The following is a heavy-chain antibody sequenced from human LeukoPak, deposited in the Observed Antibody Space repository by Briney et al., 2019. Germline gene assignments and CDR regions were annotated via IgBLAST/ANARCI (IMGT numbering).Heavy chain of an antibody. CDR1: GFTFSSYA. CDR3: ASRGHVGSGTYSPYDY. V-gene: IGHV3-23*01. Sequence: PGGSLRLSCAASGFTFSSYAMSWVRQAPGKGLEWVSAISGSGSTTYYADSVKGRFTISRDNSRNTVYLQMTSLRAEDTAVYYCASRGHVGSGTYSPYDYWGQGTLVTVSS. D-gene: IGHD3-10*01. J-gene: IGHJ4*02. CDR2: ISGSGSTT.